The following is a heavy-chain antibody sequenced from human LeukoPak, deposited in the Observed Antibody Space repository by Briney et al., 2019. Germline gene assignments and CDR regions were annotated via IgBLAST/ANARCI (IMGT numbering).Heavy chain of an antibody. Sequence: SETLSLTCTVSGGSISSYYWSWIRHPPGKGLEWIGYIYYSGSTNYNPSLKSRVTISVDTSKNQFSLKLSSVTAADTAVYYCARGSVPYSSSWYHFDYWGQGTLVTVSS. D-gene: IGHD6-13*01. CDR1: GGSISSYY. J-gene: IGHJ4*02. CDR2: IYYSGST. V-gene: IGHV4-59*01. CDR3: ARGSVPYSSSWYHFDY.